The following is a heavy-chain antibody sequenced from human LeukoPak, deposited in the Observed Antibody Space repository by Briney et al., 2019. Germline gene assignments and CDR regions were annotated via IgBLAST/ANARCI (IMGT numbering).Heavy chain of an antibody. J-gene: IGHJ5*02. V-gene: IGHV3-11*01. CDR3: VRGAGPLFDP. Sequence: GGSLRLSCEASGFTFSGHYMSWIRQAPGKGLEWLSYITSSSTTTSYADSVKGRFTVSRDNAKNSLYLQMNGLRADDTAVYYCVRGAGPLFDPWGQGTLVTVSS. CDR1: GFTFSGHY. CDR2: ITSSSTTT.